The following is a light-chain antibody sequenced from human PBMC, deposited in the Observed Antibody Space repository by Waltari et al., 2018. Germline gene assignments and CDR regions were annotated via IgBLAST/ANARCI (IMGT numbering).Light chain of an antibody. V-gene: IGKV1-39*01. CDR3: QQSYSTLWT. CDR2: AAS. Sequence: DIQMTQSPSSLSASVGDRVTIPCRESQSISSYLNWYQQKPGKAPKLLIYAASSLQSGVPSRFSGSGSGTDFTLTISSLQPEDFATYYCQQSYSTLWTFGQGTKVEIK. J-gene: IGKJ1*01. CDR1: QSISSY.